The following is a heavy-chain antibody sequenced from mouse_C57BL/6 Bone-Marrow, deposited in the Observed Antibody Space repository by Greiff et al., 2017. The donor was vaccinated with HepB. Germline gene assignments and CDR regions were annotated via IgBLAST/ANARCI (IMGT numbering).Heavy chain of an antibody. J-gene: IGHJ2*01. D-gene: IGHD1-1*01. CDR1: GYTFTDYE. CDR2: IDPETGGT. Sequence: VQLQQSGAELVRPGASVTLSCKASGYTFTDYEMNWVKQTPVHGLEWIGAIDPETGGTAYNQKFKGKAILTADKSSSTAYMKLRSLTSEDSAVYYCRRYTVVAKENYWGQGTTLTVSS. CDR3: RRYTVVAKENY. V-gene: IGHV1-15*01.